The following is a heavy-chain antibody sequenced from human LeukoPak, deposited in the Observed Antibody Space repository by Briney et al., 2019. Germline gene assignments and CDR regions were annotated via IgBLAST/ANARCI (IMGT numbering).Heavy chain of an antibody. V-gene: IGHV4-34*01. J-gene: IGHJ4*02. D-gene: IGHD3-16*01. CDR1: GGSFSGYY. CDR3: ARGEISVGGFDY. CDR2: INHSGNT. Sequence: PSETLSLTCAVYGGSFSGYYWSWIRQPPGKGLEWIGEINHSGNTNYNPSLKSRVTISVDTSKNQFSLKLSSVTAADTAVYYCARGEISVGGFDYWGQGTLVTVSS.